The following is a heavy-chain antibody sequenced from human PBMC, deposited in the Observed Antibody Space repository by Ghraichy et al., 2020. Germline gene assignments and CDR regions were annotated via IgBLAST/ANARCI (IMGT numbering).Heavy chain of an antibody. V-gene: IGHV3-23*01. D-gene: IGHD6-25*01. CDR3: ARSRSGFNNGFDP. CDR2: ISGSAGKT. J-gene: IGHJ5*02. CDR1: EFTFKNYA. Sequence: GGSLRLSCTASEFTFKNYAMIWVRQAPGKGLEWISSISGSAGKTYYADSVKGRFTVSKDISKNTVSLQLNSLRAEDTAVYYVARSRSGFNNGFDPWGQGTLVTVSS.